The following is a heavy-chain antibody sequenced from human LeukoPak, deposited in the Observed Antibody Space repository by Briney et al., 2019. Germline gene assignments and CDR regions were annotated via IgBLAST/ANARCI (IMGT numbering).Heavy chain of an antibody. CDR3: ARVGSGYSYGSPLDY. CDR2: ISSSSSYI. D-gene: IGHD5-18*01. Sequence: PGGSLRLSCAASGFTFSSYSMNWVRQAPGKGLEWVSSISSSSSYIYYADSVKGRFTISRDNAKNSLYLQMNSLRAEDTAVYYCARVGSGYSYGSPLDYWGQGTLVTVSS. J-gene: IGHJ4*02. CDR1: GFTFSSYS. V-gene: IGHV3-21*01.